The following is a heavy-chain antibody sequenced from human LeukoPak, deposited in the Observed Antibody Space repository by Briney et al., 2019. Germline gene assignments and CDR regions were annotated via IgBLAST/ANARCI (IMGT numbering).Heavy chain of an antibody. CDR2: IYYSGST. J-gene: IGHJ4*02. D-gene: IGHD3-16*01. CDR1: GGSISSSSYS. V-gene: IGHV4-39*01. CDR3: ARHWGEPYSSLDY. Sequence: SETLSLTCTVSGGSISSSSYSWGWIRQPPGKGLKWIGSIYYSGSTYYNPSLKSRVTISVDTSKNQFSLKLSSVTAADTAVYYCARHWGEPYSSLDYWGQGTLVTVSS.